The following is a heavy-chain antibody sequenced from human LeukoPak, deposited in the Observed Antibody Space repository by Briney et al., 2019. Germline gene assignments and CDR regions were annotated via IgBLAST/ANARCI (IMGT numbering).Heavy chain of an antibody. J-gene: IGHJ4*02. Sequence: GGSLRLSCAASGFTFSSYAMSWVRQTPGKGLEWVSAISGSGGSTYYADSVKGRSTISRDNSKNTLFLQMNSLRAEDTAVYYCARGGYSSSWYHFDYWGQGTLVTVSS. V-gene: IGHV3-23*01. CDR1: GFTFSSYA. D-gene: IGHD6-13*01. CDR2: ISGSGGST. CDR3: ARGGYSSSWYHFDY.